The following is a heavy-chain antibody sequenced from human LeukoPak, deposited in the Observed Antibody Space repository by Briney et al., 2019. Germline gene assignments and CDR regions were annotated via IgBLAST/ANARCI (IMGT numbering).Heavy chain of an antibody. J-gene: IGHJ3*02. Sequence: SETLSLTCTVSGGSISSGSYYWSWIRQPAGKGLEWIGRIYTSGSTNYNPSLKSRVTISVDTSKNQFSLKLSSVTAADTAVYYCARDRYLSQQRTFDIWGQGTMVTVSS. V-gene: IGHV4-61*02. D-gene: IGHD6-13*01. CDR3: ARDRYLSQQRTFDI. CDR2: IYTSGST. CDR1: GGSISSGSYY.